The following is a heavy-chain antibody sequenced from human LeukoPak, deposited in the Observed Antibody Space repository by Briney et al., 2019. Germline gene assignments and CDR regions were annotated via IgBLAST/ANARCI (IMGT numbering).Heavy chain of an antibody. D-gene: IGHD3-22*01. CDR2: INPNSGGT. Sequence: ASVKVSCKASGYTFTSYGISWVRQAPGQGLEWMGWINPNSGGTNYAQKFQGRVTMTRDTSISTAYMELSRLRSDDTAVYYCARDSYYYDSSGSPPNYYYMDVWGKGTTVTVSS. V-gene: IGHV1-2*02. CDR1: GYTFTSYG. J-gene: IGHJ6*03. CDR3: ARDSYYYDSSGSPPNYYYMDV.